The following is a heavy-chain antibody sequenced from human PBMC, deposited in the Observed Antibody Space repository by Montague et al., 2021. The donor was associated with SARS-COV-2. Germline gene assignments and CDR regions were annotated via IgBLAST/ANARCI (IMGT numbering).Heavy chain of an antibody. D-gene: IGHD6-19*01. CDR3: AREAKAVSGRLDS. CDR2: ISHGGTT. V-gene: IGHV4-4*02. CDR1: SDSFSSSDW. Sequence: SETLSLTCTVSSDSFSSSDWWSWVRQPPGKGLDWIGEISHGGTTNYKSSLKSRVTMSIDKSKNQFSLKLTSVTAADTVVYYCAREAKAVSGRLDSWGQGTLVTASS. J-gene: IGHJ4*02.